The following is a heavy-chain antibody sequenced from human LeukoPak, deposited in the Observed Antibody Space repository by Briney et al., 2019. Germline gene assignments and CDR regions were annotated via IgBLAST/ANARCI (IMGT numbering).Heavy chain of an antibody. J-gene: IGHJ3*02. D-gene: IGHD6-6*01. Sequence: SETLSLACIISGGSIGPYYWSWIRQAAGKGPEWIRRIYTTGTADYNPSLKGRVFLSVDTSKNQFSLKVTSVTAADTAVYYCARDHSSSSWMDSFEIWGPGTKVTVSS. CDR1: GGSIGPYY. CDR3: ARDHSSSSWMDSFEI. V-gene: IGHV4-4*07. CDR2: IYTTGTA.